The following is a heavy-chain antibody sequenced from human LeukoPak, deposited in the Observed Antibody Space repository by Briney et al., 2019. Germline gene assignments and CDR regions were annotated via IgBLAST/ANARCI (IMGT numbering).Heavy chain of an antibody. V-gene: IGHV4-61*02. CDR3: ARDDKA. CDR2: IYTSGST. J-gene: IGHJ4*02. Sequence: SGTLSLTCTVSGGSISSGSYYWSWIRQPAGKGLEWIGRIYTSGSTNYNPSLKSRVTISVDTSKNQFSLKLSSVTAADTAVYYCARDDKAWGQGTLVTVSS. CDR1: GGSISSGSYY.